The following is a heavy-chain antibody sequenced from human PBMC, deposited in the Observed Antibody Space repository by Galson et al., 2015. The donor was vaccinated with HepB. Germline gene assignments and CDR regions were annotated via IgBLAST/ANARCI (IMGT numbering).Heavy chain of an antibody. D-gene: IGHD3-9*01. CDR3: ARLLARTGYADS. CDR1: GFSLSTYGMR. Sequence: PALVKPTQTLTLTCTFSGFSLSTYGMRVTWIRQPPGKALEWLARIDWDDDKFYNTSLETRLTISKDTSKNQVVLTMTNMDPVGTATYYCARLLARTGYADSWGQGTLVTVSS. J-gene: IGHJ4*02. V-gene: IGHV2-70*04. CDR2: IDWDDDK.